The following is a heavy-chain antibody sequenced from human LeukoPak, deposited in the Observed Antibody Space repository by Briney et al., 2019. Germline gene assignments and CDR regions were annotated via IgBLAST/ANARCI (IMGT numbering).Heavy chain of an antibody. CDR3: ARGYYDFWSGYPSFDY. CDR1: GGSISSGSYY. D-gene: IGHD3-3*01. Sequence: SQTLSLTCTVSGGSISSGSYYWSWIRQPARKGLEWIGRIYTSGSTNYNPSLKSRVTISVDTSKNQFSLKLSSVTAADTAVYYCARGYYDFWSGYPSFDYWGQGTLVTVSS. CDR2: IYTSGST. V-gene: IGHV4-61*02. J-gene: IGHJ4*02.